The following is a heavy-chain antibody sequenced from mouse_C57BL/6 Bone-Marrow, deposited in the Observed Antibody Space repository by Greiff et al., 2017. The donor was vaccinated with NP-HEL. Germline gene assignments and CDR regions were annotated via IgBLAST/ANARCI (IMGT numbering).Heavy chain of an antibody. D-gene: IGHD1-1*01. CDR1: GFSLTSYG. J-gene: IGHJ4*01. V-gene: IGHV2-5*01. CDR2: IWRGGST. Sequence: QVQLQQSGPGLVQPSQSLSITCTVSGFSLTSYGVHWVRQSPGKGLEWLGVIWRGGSTDYNAAFMSRLSITKDNSKSQVFFKMNSLQADDTAIYYCSRFTTVVAPLSMDYWGQGTSVTVSS. CDR3: SRFTTVVAPLSMDY.